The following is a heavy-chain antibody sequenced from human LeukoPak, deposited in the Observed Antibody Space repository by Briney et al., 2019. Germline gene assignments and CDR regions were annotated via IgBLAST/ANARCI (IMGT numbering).Heavy chain of an antibody. CDR1: GGSISSGSDY. Sequence: PSQTLSLTCTVSGGSISSGSDYWSWIRQPAGKGLEWIGRIHSSGSTNYNPSLKSRVTISLDTSKNQFSLKLSSVTAADSAVYYCVTNELRFFDWLSEVWGQGTLVTVSS. D-gene: IGHD3-9*01. CDR2: IHSSGST. J-gene: IGHJ4*02. CDR3: VTNELRFFDWLSEV. V-gene: IGHV4-61*02.